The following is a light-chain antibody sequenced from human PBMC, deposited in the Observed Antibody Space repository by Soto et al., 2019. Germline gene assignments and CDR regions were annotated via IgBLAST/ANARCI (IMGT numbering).Light chain of an antibody. V-gene: IGKV1-39*01. CDR3: QKSYSTPRT. J-gene: IGKJ1*01. Sequence: DIQMTQSPSTLSASVVYIVTITFRASQSISSWLAWYQQKPGKAPKLLIYKASSLQSGVPSRFSGSGSGTDFTLTISSLQPEDFATYYCQKSYSTPRTFGQGTKVDIK. CDR1: QSISSW. CDR2: KAS.